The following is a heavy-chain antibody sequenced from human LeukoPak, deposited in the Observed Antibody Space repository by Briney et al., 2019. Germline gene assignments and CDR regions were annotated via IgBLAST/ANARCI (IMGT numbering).Heavy chain of an antibody. J-gene: IGHJ4*02. CDR2: IRNDGTNK. CDR1: GFTFSSYG. D-gene: IGHD6-13*01. Sequence: GGSLRLSCAASGFTFSSYGMHWVRQAPGKGLEWVAFIRNDGTNKYYADSVKGRFTISRDNSKNTLYLQMNSLRAEDTAVYYCAKDMYSSSWSFDYWGQGILVTVSS. CDR3: AKDMYSSSWSFDY. V-gene: IGHV3-30*02.